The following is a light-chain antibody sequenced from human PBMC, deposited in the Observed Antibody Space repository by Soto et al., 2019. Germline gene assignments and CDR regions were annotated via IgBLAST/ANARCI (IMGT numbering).Light chain of an antibody. CDR1: QSVSSY. CDR3: QHRSNWYT. CDR2: DAS. Sequence: EIVLTQSPAPLSLSPGERATLSCRSIQSVSSYLAWYQQKPGQAPSLLIYDASNRATGIPSRFSGSGSGTDFTLTITSLEPEDFAVYYCQHRSNWYTFGQRTKLEIK. V-gene: IGKV3-11*01. J-gene: IGKJ2*01.